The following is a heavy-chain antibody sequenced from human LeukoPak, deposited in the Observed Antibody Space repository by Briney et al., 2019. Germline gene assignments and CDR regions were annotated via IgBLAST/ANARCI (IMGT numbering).Heavy chain of an antibody. Sequence: SETLSLPCTVSGGSISSYYWSWIRQPPGKGLEWIGYIYYSGSTNYNPSLKSRVTISVDTSKNQFSLKLSSVTAADTAVYYCARGPAGGPYFDYWGQGTLVTVSS. CDR2: IYYSGST. CDR1: GGSISSYY. CDR3: ARGPAGGPYFDY. V-gene: IGHV4-59*01. D-gene: IGHD1-26*01. J-gene: IGHJ4*02.